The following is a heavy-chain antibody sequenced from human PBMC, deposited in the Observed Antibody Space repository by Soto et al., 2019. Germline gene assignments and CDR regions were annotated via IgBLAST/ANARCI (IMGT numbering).Heavy chain of an antibody. CDR3: ASCPIAAAGSLVYYGMDV. CDR1: GGSFSGYY. V-gene: IGHV4-34*01. CDR2: INHSGST. J-gene: IGHJ6*02. Sequence: TSETLSLTCAVYGGSFSGYYWSWIRQPPGKGLEWIGEINHSGSTNYNPSLKSRVTISVDTSKNQFSLKLSSVTAADTAVYYCASCPIAAAGSLVYYGMDVWGQGTTVTVSS. D-gene: IGHD6-13*01.